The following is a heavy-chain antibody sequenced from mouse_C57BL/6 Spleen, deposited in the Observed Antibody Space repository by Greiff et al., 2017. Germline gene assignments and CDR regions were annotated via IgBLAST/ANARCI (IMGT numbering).Heavy chain of an antibody. D-gene: IGHD1-1*01. CDR2: ISSGSSTI. V-gene: IGHV5-17*01. CDR3: ARGGFITTGVAPSYYAMDY. J-gene: IGHJ4*01. CDR1: GFTFSDYG. Sequence: EVMLVESGGGLVKPGGSLKLSCAASGFTFSDYGMHWVRQAPEKGLEWVAYISSGSSTIYYADTVKGRFTISRDNAKNTLFLQMTSLRSEDTAMYYCARGGFITTGVAPSYYAMDYWGQGTSVTVSS.